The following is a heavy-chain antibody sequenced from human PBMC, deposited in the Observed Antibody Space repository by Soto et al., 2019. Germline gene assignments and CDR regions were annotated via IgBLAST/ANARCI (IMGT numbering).Heavy chain of an antibody. CDR1: GFTFSSYA. Sequence: EVQLLESGGGLVQPGGSLRLSCAASGFTFSSYAMSWVRQAPGKGLEWVSAISGSGGSTYYADSVKGRFTISRDNSKNTLQQHMKRLRDEDTTVYYCAKDTVVVVAATWDVWGQGTTVTVSS. D-gene: IGHD2-15*01. J-gene: IGHJ6*02. V-gene: IGHV3-23*01. CDR3: AKDTVVVVAATWDV. CDR2: ISGSGGST.